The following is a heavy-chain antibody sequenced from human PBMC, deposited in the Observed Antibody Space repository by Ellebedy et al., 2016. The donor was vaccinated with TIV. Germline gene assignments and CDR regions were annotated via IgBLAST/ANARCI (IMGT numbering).Heavy chain of an antibody. CDR3: VRTITYDYFGLDV. V-gene: IGHV5-51*01. J-gene: IGHJ6*02. D-gene: IGHD3-10*01. CDR1: GYNFANYW. Sequence: PGGSLRLSCQTSGYNFANYWIGWVRQMPGKGLEWMGIIYPGDSVTLYSPSFRGQVTISADKSISTAYLQWSSLKASDTAMYYCVRTITYDYFGLDVWGQGTTVTVSS. CDR2: IYPGDSVT.